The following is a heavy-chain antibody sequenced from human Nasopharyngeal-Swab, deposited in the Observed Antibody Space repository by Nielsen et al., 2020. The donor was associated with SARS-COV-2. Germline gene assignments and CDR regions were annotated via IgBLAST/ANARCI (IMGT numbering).Heavy chain of an antibody. CDR3: AKPFWSGYYSGDSFDF. Sequence: GGSLRLSCVASGFIFEDYAMHWVRQAPGKGLEWVSLISGDGDSASYRDSVKGRFTISRENNKNSLYLQMNSLTGEDTALYYCAKPFWSGYYSGDSFDFWGQGTMVTVSS. CDR2: ISGDGDSA. J-gene: IGHJ3*01. D-gene: IGHD3-3*01. CDR1: GFIFEDYA. V-gene: IGHV3-43*02.